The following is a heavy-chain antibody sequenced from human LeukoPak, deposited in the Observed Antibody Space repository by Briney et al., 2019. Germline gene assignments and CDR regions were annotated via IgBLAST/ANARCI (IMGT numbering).Heavy chain of an antibody. D-gene: IGHD6-13*01. Sequence: ASVKVSCKASGYTLTSYDINWVRQAPGQGLEWMGWMNPNSGNTGYAQKFQGRVTMTRNTSISTAYMELSSLGSEDTAVYYCAGGRYRQQLVHAYWGQGTLVTVSS. J-gene: IGHJ4*02. CDR3: AGGRYRQQLVHAY. CDR2: MNPNSGNT. V-gene: IGHV1-8*01. CDR1: GYTLTSYD.